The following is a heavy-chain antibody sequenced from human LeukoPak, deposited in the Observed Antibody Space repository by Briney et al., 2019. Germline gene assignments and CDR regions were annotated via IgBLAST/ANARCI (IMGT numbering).Heavy chain of an antibody. J-gene: IGHJ5*02. CDR3: ARDKKTYYYGSGSPLWFDP. V-gene: IGHV1-69*04. CDR1: GGTFSSYT. Sequence: SVKVSCKASGGTFSSYTFSWVRQAPGQGLEWMGRIIPILAITSYAQKFQGRVTITADKSTSTAYMELSSLRSEDTAVYYCARDKKTYYYGSGSPLWFDPWGQGTLVTVSS. D-gene: IGHD3-10*01. CDR2: IIPILAIT.